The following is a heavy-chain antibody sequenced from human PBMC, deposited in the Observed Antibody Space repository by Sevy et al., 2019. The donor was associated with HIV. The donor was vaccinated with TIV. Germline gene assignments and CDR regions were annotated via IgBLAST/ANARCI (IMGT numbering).Heavy chain of an antibody. Sequence: GSLRLSCAASGFTFSSYWMSWVRQAPGKGLEWVANIKQDGSEKYYVDSVKGRFTISRDNAKNSLYLQMNSLRAEDKAVYYCARELERLHYYYYYGMDVWGQGTTVTVSS. D-gene: IGHD1-1*01. CDR2: IKQDGSEK. V-gene: IGHV3-7*01. J-gene: IGHJ6*02. CDR3: ARELERLHYYYYYGMDV. CDR1: GFTFSSYW.